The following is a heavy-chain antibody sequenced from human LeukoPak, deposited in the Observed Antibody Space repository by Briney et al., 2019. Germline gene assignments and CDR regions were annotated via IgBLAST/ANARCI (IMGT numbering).Heavy chain of an antibody. CDR1: VFTFSSCW. CDR2: IKQDGSEK. J-gene: IGHJ4*02. Sequence: PGGSLRLSCAASVFTFSSCWMSWVGQAPGKGLEWVANIKQDGSEKYYVDSVKGRFTISRDNAKNSLYLQMNSLRAEDTAVYYCARGLVEIGYWGQGTLVTVSS. D-gene: IGHD2-21*01. V-gene: IGHV3-7*01. CDR3: ARGLVEIGY.